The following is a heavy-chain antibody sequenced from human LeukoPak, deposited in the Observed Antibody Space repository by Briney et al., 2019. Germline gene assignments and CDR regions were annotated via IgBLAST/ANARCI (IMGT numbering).Heavy chain of an antibody. Sequence: GGSLRLSCAASGFTFSSYGMHWVRQAPGKGLEWVAVISYDGSNKYYADSVKGRFTISRDNAKNSLYLQMNSLRAEDTALYYCAKDIGGWYRGFDYWGQGSLVTVSS. D-gene: IGHD6-19*01. CDR3: AKDIGGWYRGFDY. J-gene: IGHJ4*02. CDR2: ISYDGSNK. CDR1: GFTFSSYG. V-gene: IGHV3-30*18.